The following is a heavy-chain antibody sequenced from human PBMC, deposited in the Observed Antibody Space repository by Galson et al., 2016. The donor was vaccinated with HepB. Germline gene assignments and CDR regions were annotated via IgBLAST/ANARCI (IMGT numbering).Heavy chain of an antibody. CDR3: ARATPYYDILTGYYNYYFDY. V-gene: IGHV3-20*04. CDR2: INWNGGST. D-gene: IGHD3-9*01. Sequence: SLRLSCAASGFKFDDYGMSWVRQAPGKGLEWVSGINWNGGSTGYVDSVKGRFTISRDNATHALYLQMNSLRAEDTALYYCARATPYYDILTGYYNYYFDYWGKGTLVTVSA. CDR1: GFKFDDYG. J-gene: IGHJ4*02.